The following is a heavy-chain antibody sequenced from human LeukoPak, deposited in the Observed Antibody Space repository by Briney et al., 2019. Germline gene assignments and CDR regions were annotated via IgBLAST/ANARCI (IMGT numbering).Heavy chain of an antibody. D-gene: IGHD3-9*01. CDR3: ATVGTLVLRYFDWSSPQEYFDY. CDR2: FDPEDGET. J-gene: IGHJ4*02. V-gene: IGHV1-24*01. CDR1: GYTLTELS. Sequence: ASVKVSCKVSGYTLTELSMRWVRQAPGKGLEWMGGFDPEDGETIYAQKFQGRVTMTEDTSTDTAYMELSSLRSEDTAVYYCATVGTLVLRYFDWSSPQEYFDYWGQGTLVTVSS.